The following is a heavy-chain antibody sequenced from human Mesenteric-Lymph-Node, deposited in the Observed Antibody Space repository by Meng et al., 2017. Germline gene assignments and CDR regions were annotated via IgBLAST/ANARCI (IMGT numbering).Heavy chain of an antibody. CDR2: ISGYSGNT. CDR1: GYTFSNYG. J-gene: IGHJ4*02. CDR3: TRADIAAAGTGGY. D-gene: IGHD6-13*01. V-gene: IGHV1-18*01. Sequence: QVQLVQSGAEVKKPGASVKVSCKATGYTFSNYGISWVRQAPGQGLEWMGWISGYSGNTKYAQKLQGRVTMTTDTSTNTAYMELRSLRSDDTAVYYCTRADIAAAGTGGYCGQGTLVTVSS.